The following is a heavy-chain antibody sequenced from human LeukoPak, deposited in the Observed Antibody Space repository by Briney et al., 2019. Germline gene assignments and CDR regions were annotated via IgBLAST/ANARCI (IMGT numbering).Heavy chain of an antibody. CDR2: ISSSSSSI. Sequence: GGSRRLSCAASGFTFSSYSMSWVRQAPGKGLEWVSYISSSSSSIYYADSVRGRFTISRDNSKNTLYLQMNSLRAEDTALYHCVRDNLYYYYYYMDVWGKGTTVTVSS. V-gene: IGHV3-48*01. CDR1: GFTFSSYS. CDR3: VRDNLYYYYYYMDV. J-gene: IGHJ6*03. D-gene: IGHD1-14*01.